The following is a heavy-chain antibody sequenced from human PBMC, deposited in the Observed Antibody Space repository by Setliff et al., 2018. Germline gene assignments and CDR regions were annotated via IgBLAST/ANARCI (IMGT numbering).Heavy chain of an antibody. J-gene: IGHJ4*02. CDR2: VRFDGSYK. Sequence: GESLTISCAASGFVFGTYGMHWDRQAPGKGLDWVASVRFDGSYKVYADSVKGRFTISRDNSENTLFLQMTSLRPEDTGIYYCAKVKKPLIRGSGFDYWGRGTLVTVSS. CDR3: AKVKKPLIRGSGFDY. V-gene: IGHV3-30*02. D-gene: IGHD2-8*01. CDR1: GFVFGTYG.